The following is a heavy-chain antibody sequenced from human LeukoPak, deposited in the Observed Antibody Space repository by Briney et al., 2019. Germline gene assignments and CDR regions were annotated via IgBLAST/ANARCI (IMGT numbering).Heavy chain of an antibody. J-gene: IGHJ3*02. D-gene: IGHD6-13*01. Sequence: GAPLKISCEVSGSRFTSYWIGWVRQLPGKGLGWMGIIYPGDSETKYSPSFQGQVTISADRAISTAYLQWSSLKASDSAIYYCARLGIAGAGTQDAFDIWGQGTMVTVSS. V-gene: IGHV5-51*01. CDR3: ARLGIAGAGTQDAFDI. CDR1: GSRFTSYW. CDR2: IYPGDSET.